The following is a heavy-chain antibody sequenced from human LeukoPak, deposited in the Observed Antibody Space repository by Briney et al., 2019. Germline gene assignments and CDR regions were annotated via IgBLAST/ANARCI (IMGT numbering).Heavy chain of an antibody. CDR1: GYTFTGYY. V-gene: IGHV1-46*01. CDR3: ARDSYLEFAYFQGADY. CDR2: INPSGGST. D-gene: IGHD2-2*01. Sequence: GASVKVSCKASGYTFTGYYMHWVRQAPGQGLEWMGVINPSGGSTSYAQKFQGRVTITRDTSTSTVYMDLSSLRSEDTAVYYCARDSYLEFAYFQGADYWGQGTRVTVSS. J-gene: IGHJ4*02.